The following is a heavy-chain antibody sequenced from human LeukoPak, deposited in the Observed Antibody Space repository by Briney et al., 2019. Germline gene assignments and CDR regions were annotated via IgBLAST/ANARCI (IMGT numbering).Heavy chain of an antibody. CDR1: GGSFSGYY. CDR2: INHSGST. J-gene: IGHJ4*02. D-gene: IGHD5-12*01. V-gene: IGHV4-34*01. CDR3: ARGGYDYVSNYYFDY. Sequence: SETLSLTCAVYGGSFSGYYWSWIRQPPGKGLEWIGEINHSGSTNYNPSLKSRVTISVDTSKNQFSLKLTSVTAADTAVYYCARGGYDYVSNYYFDYWGQGTLVAVSS.